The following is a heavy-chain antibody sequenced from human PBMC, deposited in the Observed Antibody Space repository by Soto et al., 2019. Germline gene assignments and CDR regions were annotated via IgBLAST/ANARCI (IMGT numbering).Heavy chain of an antibody. CDR1: GYTFTNYG. J-gene: IGHJ3*02. D-gene: IGHD2-8*01. CDR2: ISGYNDNT. CDR3: ARAHRTDVYALDT. Sequence: QLQLVQSGAEVKKPGASVKVSCKASGYTFTNYGISWVRQAPVQGLEWMGWISGYNDNTNYAQELHGRVTMPTDTSANTAYMELRSLTSDDTAVYYCARAHRTDVYALDTWGQGTMVTVPS. V-gene: IGHV1-18*01.